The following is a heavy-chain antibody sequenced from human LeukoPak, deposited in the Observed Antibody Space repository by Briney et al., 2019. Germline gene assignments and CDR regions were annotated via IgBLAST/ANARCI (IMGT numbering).Heavy chain of an antibody. J-gene: IGHJ5*02. CDR2: FFYSGTT. CDR1: GGSISSSDYY. D-gene: IGHD2-15*01. V-gene: IGHV4-39*01. CDR3: ARHRRDSRPSDWFDP. Sequence: PSETLSLTCIVSGGSISSSDYYWGWIRQPPGKGLEWIGSFFYSGTTYYNPSLKSRVSISLDTSKNQFSLKLSSVTAADTAVYYCARHRRDSRPSDWFDPWGQGTLVTVSS.